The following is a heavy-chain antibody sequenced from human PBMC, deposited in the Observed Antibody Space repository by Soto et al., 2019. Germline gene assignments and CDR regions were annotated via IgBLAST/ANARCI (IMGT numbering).Heavy chain of an antibody. CDR2: IKSDGVFI. Sequence: GGSLRLSCGASTLNFNVYWIHWVRQAPGKGLVWVSRIKSDGVFINVADSLKGRFTVFRDSASHTLHLQMNSLRVEDTAVYFCIASLSGDPYPFDYWGQGILVTVSS. CDR3: IASLSGDPYPFDY. CDR1: TLNFNVYW. V-gene: IGHV3-74*01. D-gene: IGHD2-2*02. J-gene: IGHJ4*02.